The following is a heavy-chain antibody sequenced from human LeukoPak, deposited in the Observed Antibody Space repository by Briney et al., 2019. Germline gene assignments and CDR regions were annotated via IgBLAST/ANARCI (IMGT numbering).Heavy chain of an antibody. J-gene: IGHJ4*02. V-gene: IGHV7-4-1*02. CDR3: ARAVGYCSSNSCYLGY. D-gene: IGHD2-2*01. CDR2: INTDTGNP. Sequence: GASVKVFCKASGYSFTNYAMNWVRQAPGQGLEWMGWINTDTGNPTFAQGFTGRFVFSLDTSVSTAYLQISSLNAEDTAVYYCARAVGYCSSNSCYLGYWGQGTLVTVSS. CDR1: GYSFTNYA.